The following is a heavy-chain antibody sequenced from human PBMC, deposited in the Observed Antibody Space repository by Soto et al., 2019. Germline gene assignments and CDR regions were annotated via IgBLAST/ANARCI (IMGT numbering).Heavy chain of an antibody. J-gene: IGHJ6*02. CDR1: GGSISSGGYY. Sequence: SETLSLTCTVSGGSISSGGYYWSWIRQHPGKGLEWIGYIYYSGSTYYNPSLKSRVTISVDTSKNQFSLKLSSVTAADTAVYYCARGLPPSYYYDSEGKNGMDVWGQGTTVNVSS. CDR2: IYYSGST. V-gene: IGHV4-31*03. D-gene: IGHD3-22*01. CDR3: ARGLPPSYYYDSEGKNGMDV.